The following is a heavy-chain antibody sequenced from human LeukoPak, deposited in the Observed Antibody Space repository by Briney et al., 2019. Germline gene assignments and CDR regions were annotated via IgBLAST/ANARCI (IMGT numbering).Heavy chain of an antibody. CDR1: GFTFSNYW. Sequence: GGSLRLSCAASGFTFSNYWMHWVRQAPGKGLVWVSRIKSDGSSTNYADSVKGRFTISRENAKNTLYLQMNSLRAEDTGVYYCARDEYSSSYMDVWGKGTTVTVSS. D-gene: IGHD6-6*01. J-gene: IGHJ6*03. CDR3: ARDEYSSSYMDV. V-gene: IGHV3-74*01. CDR2: IKSDGSST.